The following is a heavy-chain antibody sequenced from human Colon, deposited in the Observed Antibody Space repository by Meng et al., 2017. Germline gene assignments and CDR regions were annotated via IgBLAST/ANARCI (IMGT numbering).Heavy chain of an antibody. V-gene: IGHV1-3*04. CDR3: ATDFSPRGDY. Sequence: QVQLVQSGAEVKKPGASVNVSCKASGYSFTTYSMHWVRQAPGQGLEWMAWINTANGNAVYSETFQGRLTIIRDASASTVNMELSSLGSEDTAVYYCATDFSPRGDYWGQGTLVTVSS. D-gene: IGHD3-3*01. J-gene: IGHJ4*02. CDR2: INTANGNA. CDR1: GYSFTTYS.